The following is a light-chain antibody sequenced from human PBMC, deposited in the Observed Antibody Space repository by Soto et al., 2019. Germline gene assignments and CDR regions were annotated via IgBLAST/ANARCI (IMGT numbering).Light chain of an antibody. V-gene: IGLV2-14*02. CDR1: SSDVGSYNL. CDR3: CSYTRTSNHYF. Sequence: ALTQPASVSGSPGQSITISCTGTSSDVGSYNLVSWYQQHPGKAPKLMIYEGSKRPSGVSNRFSGSKSGNTASLTISGLQAEDEADYYCCSYTRTSNHYFFGSGTKVTVL. CDR2: EGS. J-gene: IGLJ1*01.